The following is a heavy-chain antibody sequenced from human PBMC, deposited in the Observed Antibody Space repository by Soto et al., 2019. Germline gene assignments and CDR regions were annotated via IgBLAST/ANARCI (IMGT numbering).Heavy chain of an antibody. CDR1: GGSISSYY. CDR3: ALSIAVAAEYYFDY. V-gene: IGHV4-59*08. Sequence: SETLSLTCTVSGGSISSYYWSWIRQPPGKGLEWIGYIYYSGSTNYNPSLKSRVTISVDTSKNQFSLKLSSVTAADTAVYYCALSIAVAAEYYFDYWGQGTLVTVSS. J-gene: IGHJ4*02. D-gene: IGHD6-19*01. CDR2: IYYSGST.